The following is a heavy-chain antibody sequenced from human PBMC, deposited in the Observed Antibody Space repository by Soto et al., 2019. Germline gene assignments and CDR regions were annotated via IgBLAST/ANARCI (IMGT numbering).Heavy chain of an antibody. D-gene: IGHD6-19*01. CDR2: IWDDGSNK. CDR1: GFTFSSHG. CDR3: ARVRGQAVAGTDY. J-gene: IGHJ4*02. V-gene: IGHV3-33*01. Sequence: QVQLVESGGGVVQPGRSLRLSCAASGFTFSSHGMHWVRQAPGKGLEWVAVIWDDGSNKYYADSVKGRFTISRDNSKKTLYLQMNSLRAEDTAVYYCARVRGQAVAGTDYWGQGTLVTVSS.